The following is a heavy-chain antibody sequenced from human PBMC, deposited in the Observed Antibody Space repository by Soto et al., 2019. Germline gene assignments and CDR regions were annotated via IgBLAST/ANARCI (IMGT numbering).Heavy chain of an antibody. V-gene: IGHV4-31*03. CDR2: IYYSGST. D-gene: IGHD6-13*01. Sequence: QVQLQESGPGLVKPSQTLSLTCTVSGGSISSGGYYWSWIRQHPGKGLEWIGYIYYSGSTYYNPSLKSRVTISVDTSKNQFSLKLSSVTAADTAVYYCARDPQPHGIAAAGPYGMDVWGQGTTVTVSS. CDR3: ARDPQPHGIAAAGPYGMDV. J-gene: IGHJ6*02. CDR1: GGSISSGGYY.